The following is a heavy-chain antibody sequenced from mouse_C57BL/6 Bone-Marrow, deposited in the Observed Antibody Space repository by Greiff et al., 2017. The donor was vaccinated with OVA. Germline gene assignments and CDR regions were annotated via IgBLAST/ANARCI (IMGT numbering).Heavy chain of an antibody. V-gene: IGHV2-2*01. J-gene: IGHJ4*01. CDR2: IWSGGST. CDR3: ARKGYYSNYVSMDY. CDR1: GFSLTSYG. Sequence: VQLVESGPGLVQPSQSLSITCTVSGFSLTSYGVHWVRQSPGKGLEWLGVIWSGGSTDYNAAFISRLSISKDNSKSQVFFKMNSLQADDTAIYYCARKGYYSNYVSMDYWGQGTSVTVSS. D-gene: IGHD2-5*01.